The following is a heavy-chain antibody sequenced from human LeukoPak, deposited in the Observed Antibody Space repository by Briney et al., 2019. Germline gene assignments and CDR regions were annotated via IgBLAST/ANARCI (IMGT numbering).Heavy chain of an antibody. Sequence: GASVKVSCKVSGYTLTELSMHWVRQAPGNGLGWMGGFDPEDGETIYAQKLQARVTMTEDTSTDTAYMELSSLRSEDTAVYYCATELGYCSSTSCPLGYWGQGTLITVSS. D-gene: IGHD2-2*01. J-gene: IGHJ4*02. CDR3: ATELGYCSSTSCPLGY. CDR2: FDPEDGET. V-gene: IGHV1-24*01. CDR1: GYTLTELS.